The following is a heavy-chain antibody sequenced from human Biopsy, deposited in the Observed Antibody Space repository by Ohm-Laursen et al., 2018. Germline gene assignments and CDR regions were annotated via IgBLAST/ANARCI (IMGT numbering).Heavy chain of an antibody. V-gene: IGHV3-23*01. CDR2: ITASGGTT. CDR1: GISFSRSA. CDR3: AKGRVGNSGSLDI. D-gene: IGHD1-1*01. J-gene: IGHJ3*02. Sequence: SLRLSCAASGISFSRSAMNWVRQAPGKGLEWVSGITASGGTTYYADSVKGRFTISRDNSNNTLYLQMNSLRDDDTAVYYCAKGRVGNSGSLDIWGHGTMVTVSS.